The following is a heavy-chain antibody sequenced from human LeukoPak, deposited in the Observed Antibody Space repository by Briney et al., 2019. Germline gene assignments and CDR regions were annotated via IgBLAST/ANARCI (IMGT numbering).Heavy chain of an antibody. V-gene: IGHV4-59*01. D-gene: IGHD2-15*01. Sequence: SETLSLTCTVSGGSISTYYWNWIRQPPGKGLEWIGHIYFSGGINYNASLKSRVTISGDTSKNQFSLKVNSVTAADTAVYYCATHGRSCSGGSCYSAFHFWGQGAMVTVSS. CDR3: ATHGRSCSGGSCYSAFHF. CDR2: IYFSGGI. CDR1: GGSISTYY. J-gene: IGHJ3*01.